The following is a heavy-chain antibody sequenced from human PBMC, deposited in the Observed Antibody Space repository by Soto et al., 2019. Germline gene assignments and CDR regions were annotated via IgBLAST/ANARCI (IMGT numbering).Heavy chain of an antibody. CDR2: IKSKTDGGTT. Sequence: GGSLRLSCAASGFTFSNAWMSWVRQAPGKGLEWVGRIKSKTDGGTTDYAAPVKGRFTISRDDSKNTLYLQMNSLKTEDTAVYYCTTGYYYDSNPSDYWGQGTLVTVSS. V-gene: IGHV3-15*01. J-gene: IGHJ4*02. D-gene: IGHD3-22*01. CDR1: GFTFSNAW. CDR3: TTGYYYDSNPSDY.